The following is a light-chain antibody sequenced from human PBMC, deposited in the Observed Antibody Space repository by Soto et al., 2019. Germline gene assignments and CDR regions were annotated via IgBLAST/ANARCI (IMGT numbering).Light chain of an antibody. CDR1: SSDVGGYNY. CDR3: SSYTSSSSYV. V-gene: IGLV2-14*01. Sequence: QSALTQPASVSASPGQSITISCTGTSSDVGGYNYVSWYQQHPGKAPKLMIYEVSNRPSGASNRFSGSKSGNTASLTISGLQAEDEADYYCSSYTSSSSYVFGTGTKLTVL. CDR2: EVS. J-gene: IGLJ1*01.